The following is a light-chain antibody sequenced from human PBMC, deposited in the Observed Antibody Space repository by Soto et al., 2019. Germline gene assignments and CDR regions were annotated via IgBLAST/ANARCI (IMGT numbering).Light chain of an antibody. CDR2: GAS. V-gene: IGKV3-20*01. J-gene: IGKJ1*01. CDR1: QSVSSSY. CDR3: QQYGSSPWT. Sequence: EIVLTQSPGTLSLSPGERATLSCRASQSVSSSYLAWYQQKPGQAPRLLMFGASSRATGVPDRFSGSGSGTDFTLSITRLQPEDCAMYYCQQYGSSPWTSGQGTKVDIK.